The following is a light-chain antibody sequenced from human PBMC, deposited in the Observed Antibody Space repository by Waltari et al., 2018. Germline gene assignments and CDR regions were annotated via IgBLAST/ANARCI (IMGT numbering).Light chain of an antibody. CDR2: KDT. J-gene: IGLJ2*01. CDR1: ALTKTY. V-gene: IGLV3-25*03. Sequence: SSELTQPPSVSVSPGQTARITCSGDALTKTYVYWYQQKAGQSPVLVIHKDTVRPSRIPARFSGSTSGTTVTLIISGVQAEDEADYYCQSGDSSGTYEVFGGGTKLTVL. CDR3: QSGDSSGTYEV.